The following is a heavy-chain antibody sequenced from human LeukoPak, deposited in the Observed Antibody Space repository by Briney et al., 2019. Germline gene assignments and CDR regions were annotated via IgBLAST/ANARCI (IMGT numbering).Heavy chain of an antibody. V-gene: IGHV1-69*01. CDR3: ARGRQGYCGGGRCYICQF. J-gene: IGHJ4*02. Sequence: ASVKVSCKASGGTFSTYAISWVRQAPGQGLEWMGGIIPLFGTADYAQKFQGRVTITADESTSTAYMELSSLRSDDTALYYCARGRQGYCGGGRCYICQFWGQGTLVTVSS. CDR2: IIPLFGTA. CDR1: GGTFSTYA. D-gene: IGHD2-15*01.